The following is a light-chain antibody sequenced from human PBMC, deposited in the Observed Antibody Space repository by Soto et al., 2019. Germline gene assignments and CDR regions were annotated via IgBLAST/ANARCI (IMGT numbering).Light chain of an antibody. J-gene: IGLJ1*01. CDR1: SSDIGGYNY. CDR3: SSYTSSSTLYV. Sequence: QSVLTQPASVSGSPGQSITISCTGTSSDIGGYNYVSWYQHHPGKAPKLMIYEVSNRPSGVSNRFSGSKSGNTASLTISGLQAEDEADYYCSSYTSSSTLYVFGIGTKVTVL. CDR2: EVS. V-gene: IGLV2-14*01.